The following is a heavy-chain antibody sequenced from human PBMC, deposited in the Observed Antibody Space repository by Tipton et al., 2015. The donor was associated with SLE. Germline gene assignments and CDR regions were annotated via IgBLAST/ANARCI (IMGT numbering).Heavy chain of an antibody. J-gene: IGHJ4*02. CDR2: INHSGST. D-gene: IGHD6-13*01. Sequence: TLSLTCAVYGGSFSGYYWSWIRQPPGKGLEWIGEINHSGSTNYNPSLKSRVTISVDTSKNQFSLKLSSVTAADTAVYYCARDEQQLVGKDYWGQGTLVTVSS. CDR1: GGSFSGYY. CDR3: ARDEQQLVGKDY. V-gene: IGHV4-34*01.